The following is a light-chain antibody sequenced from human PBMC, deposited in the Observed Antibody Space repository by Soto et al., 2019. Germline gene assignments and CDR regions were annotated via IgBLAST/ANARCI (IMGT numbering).Light chain of an antibody. V-gene: IGKV3-15*01. J-gene: IGKJ4*01. CDR2: GAS. CDR1: QSVISY. CDR3: QQYNNWPWLT. Sequence: EVVMTQSPVTLSVSPGEGATLSCRASQSVISYLAWYQQKPGQAPRLLIYGASTRATDVPARFSGSGSGTEFTLMISSLQPEDFGVYYCQQYNNWPWLTFGGGTKVEI.